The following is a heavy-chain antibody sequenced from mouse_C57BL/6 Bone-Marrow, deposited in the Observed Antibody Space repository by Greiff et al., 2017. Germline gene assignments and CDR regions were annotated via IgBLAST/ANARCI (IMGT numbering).Heavy chain of an antibody. J-gene: IGHJ2*01. CDR2: ISYSGST. V-gene: IGHV3-1*01. Sequence: EVKLQESGPGMVKPSQSLSLTCTVTGYSITSGYDWHWIRHFPGNKLEWMGYISYSGSTNYNPSLKSRISITHDTSKNHFFLKLNSVTTEDTATYYCARGYYAYYFDYWGQGTTLTVSS. CDR3: ARGYYAYYFDY. D-gene: IGHD1-1*01. CDR1: GYSITSGYD.